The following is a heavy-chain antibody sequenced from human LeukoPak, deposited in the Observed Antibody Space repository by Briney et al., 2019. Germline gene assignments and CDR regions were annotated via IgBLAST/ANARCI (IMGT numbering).Heavy chain of an antibody. CDR2: ISDSGGST. CDR3: AKDQHMVRGLIPDY. CDR1: GFTFSSYA. J-gene: IGHJ4*02. V-gene: IGHV3-23*01. Sequence: PGGSLRLSCAASGFTFSSYAMSWVRQAPGKGLEWVSSISDSGGSTFYADSVKGRFTISRDNSKNTLYLQMNSLRAEDTAVYSCAKDQHMVRGLIPDYWGQGTLVTVSS. D-gene: IGHD3-10*01.